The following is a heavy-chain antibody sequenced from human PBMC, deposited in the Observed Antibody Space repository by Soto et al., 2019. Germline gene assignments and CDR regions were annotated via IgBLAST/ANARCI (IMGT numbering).Heavy chain of an antibody. J-gene: IGHJ6*02. CDR1: GDSINSSHW. Sequence: SETLSLTCAVSGDSINSSHWWNWVRQPPGKGLEWIGQISHSGSTNYNPSLTSRVNKSVDKSKNHFSLNLSSVTAADTAVYYCAREKVRGVSYGMDVWGQGTTVTVS. CDR3: AREKVRGVSYGMDV. V-gene: IGHV4-4*02. CDR2: ISHSGST. D-gene: IGHD3-10*01.